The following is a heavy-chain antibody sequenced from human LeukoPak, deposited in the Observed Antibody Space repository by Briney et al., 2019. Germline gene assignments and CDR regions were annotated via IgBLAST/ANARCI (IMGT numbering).Heavy chain of an antibody. CDR2: INPNSGGT. V-gene: IGHV1-2*06. D-gene: IGHD2/OR15-2a*01. J-gene: IGHJ4*02. Sequence: ASVKVSCKASGYTFTGYYMHWVRQAPGQGLEWVGRINPNSGGTNYAQKFQGRVTMTRDTSISTAYMELSRLRSDDTAVYYCARDVSNPRYHFDYWGQGTLVTVSS. CDR3: ARDVSNPRYHFDY. CDR1: GYTFTGYY.